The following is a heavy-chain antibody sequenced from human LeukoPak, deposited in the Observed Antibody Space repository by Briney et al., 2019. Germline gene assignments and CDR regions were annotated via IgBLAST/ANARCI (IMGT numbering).Heavy chain of an antibody. CDR2: IWYDGSKT. CDR1: GFTFSSFG. CDR3: ARDAAYGSGSYYGMDV. Sequence: GGSLRLSCAASGFTFSSFGMHWARQAPGKGLEWVAVIWYDGSKTSYADSVKGRFTISRDNSKNTLYLQMNSLRAEDTAVYFCARDAAYGSGSYYGMDVWGQGTTVSVSS. J-gene: IGHJ6*02. D-gene: IGHD3-10*01. V-gene: IGHV3-33*01.